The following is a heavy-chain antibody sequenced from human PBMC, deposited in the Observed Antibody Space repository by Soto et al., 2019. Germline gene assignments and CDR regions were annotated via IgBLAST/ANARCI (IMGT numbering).Heavy chain of an antibody. V-gene: IGHV4-39*01. CDR2: IYYGGST. CDR1: GASISSSNCY. CDR3: ARHDGTVTLNWFDP. Sequence: SETLSLTCTVSGASISSSNCYWGWIRQPPGKGLEWVGSIYYGGSTYYNPSLKSRVIISVDTSKNQFSLNLNSVTAADTAVYYCARHDGTVTLNWFDPWGQGTLVTVSS. D-gene: IGHD4-17*01. J-gene: IGHJ5*02.